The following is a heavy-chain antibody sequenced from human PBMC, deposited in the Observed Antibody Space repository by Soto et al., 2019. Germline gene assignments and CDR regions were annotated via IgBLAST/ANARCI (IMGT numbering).Heavy chain of an antibody. J-gene: IGHJ6*02. V-gene: IGHV1-18*04. D-gene: IGHD6-19*01. CDR2: ISAYNGNT. Sequence: GASVKVSCKASGYTFTSYGISWVRQAPGQGLEWMGWISAYNGNTNYAQKLQGRVTMTTDTSTSTAYMELRSLRSDDTAVYYCARDPGIAVAGPRAYYYYGMDVWGQGTTVTVSS. CDR3: ARDPGIAVAGPRAYYYYGMDV. CDR1: GYTFTSYG.